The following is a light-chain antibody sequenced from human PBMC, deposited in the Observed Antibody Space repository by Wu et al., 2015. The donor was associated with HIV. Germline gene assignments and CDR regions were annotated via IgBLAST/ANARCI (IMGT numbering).Light chain of an antibody. CDR3: QQYGSSQWT. CDR1: QSVSSN. CDR2: GAS. Sequence: VMTQSPATLSVSPGGRATLSCRASQSVSSNLAWYQQKPGQAPRLLIFGASSRATGIPDRFSGSGSGTDFTLTISRLEPEDFAVYYCQQYGSSQWTFGQGTKVEIK. J-gene: IGKJ1*01. V-gene: IGKV3-20*01.